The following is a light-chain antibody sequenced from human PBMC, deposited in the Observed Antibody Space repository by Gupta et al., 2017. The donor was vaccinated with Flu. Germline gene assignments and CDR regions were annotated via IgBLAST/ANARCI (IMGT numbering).Light chain of an antibody. CDR3: QVWDTSTDHWL. J-gene: IGLJ3*02. CDR2: DDD. CDR1: SIGSET. V-gene: IGLV3-21*02. Sequence: GQTASIACGGGSIGSETVHWYQQKPGQAPVLVLYDDDFRPSGIPERFSGSNSGNTATLTISRVEAGDEADYYCQVWDTSTDHWLFGGGTVLTVL.